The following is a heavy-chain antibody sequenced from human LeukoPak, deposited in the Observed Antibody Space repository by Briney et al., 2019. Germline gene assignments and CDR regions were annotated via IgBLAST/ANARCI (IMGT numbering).Heavy chain of an antibody. V-gene: IGHV3-23*01. Sequence: GGSLRLSCAASGFTFSSYAMSWVRQAPGKGLEWVSAISGSGGSTYYADSVKGRFTISRDNSKNTLYLQMNSLRAEDTAVYYCARLNLYYEGAFDIWGQGTMVTVSS. CDR2: ISGSGGST. CDR1: GFTFSSYA. J-gene: IGHJ3*02. D-gene: IGHD3-22*01. CDR3: ARLNLYYEGAFDI.